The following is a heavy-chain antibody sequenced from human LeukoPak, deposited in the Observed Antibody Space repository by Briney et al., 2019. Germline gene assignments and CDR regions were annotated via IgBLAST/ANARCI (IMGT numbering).Heavy chain of an antibody. CDR2: IYTSGST. V-gene: IGHV4-61*02. CDR1: GGSISSGSYY. CDR3: ARGPALVVPAAPLYYYYMDV. D-gene: IGHD2-2*01. Sequence: PSETLSLTCTVSGGSISSGSYYWSWIRQPAGKGLEWIGRIYTSGSTNYNPSLKSRVTISVDTSKNQFSLKLSSVTAADTAVYYCARGPALVVPAAPLYYYYMDVWGKGTTVTVSS. J-gene: IGHJ6*03.